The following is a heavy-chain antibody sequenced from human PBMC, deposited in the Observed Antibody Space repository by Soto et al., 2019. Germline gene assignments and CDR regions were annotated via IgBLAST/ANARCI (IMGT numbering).Heavy chain of an antibody. CDR3: ARYLRTATRPADY. D-gene: IGHD1-1*01. V-gene: IGHV1-46*01. CDR1: GYAFSTYY. Sequence: QVHLVQSGAEVKKPGASVKVSCKASGYAFSTYYMHWVRQASGQGLEWMGIINPRGGGANYAQKFQSRLTMTSDTSTSTVYMELSSLTSEDTAVYYFARYLRTATRPADYWGQGTLVSVSS. CDR2: INPRGGGA. J-gene: IGHJ4*02.